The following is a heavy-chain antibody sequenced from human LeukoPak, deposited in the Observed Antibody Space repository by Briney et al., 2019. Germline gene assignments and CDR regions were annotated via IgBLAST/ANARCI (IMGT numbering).Heavy chain of an antibody. Sequence: GGSLRLSCSASEFTLRDAWMSWVRQAPGKGLEWVGRIKSKSDGGTTDYAAPVKGRFTISRDDSKNTLYLQMNSLRTEDTAVYYCAKDPPLVVSPNAFDIWGQGTMVTVSS. V-gene: IGHV3-15*01. CDR2: IKSKSDGGTT. CDR1: EFTLRDAW. CDR3: AKDPPLVVSPNAFDI. J-gene: IGHJ3*02. D-gene: IGHD2-15*01.